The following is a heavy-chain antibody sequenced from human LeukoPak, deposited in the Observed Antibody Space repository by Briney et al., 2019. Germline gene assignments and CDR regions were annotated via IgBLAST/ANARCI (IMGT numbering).Heavy chain of an antibody. CDR3: ARGIKGWITMVRGVDY. CDR2: IIPILGIA. D-gene: IGHD3-10*01. V-gene: IGHV1-69*04. Sequence: ASVKVSCKASGGTFSSYAISWVRQAPGQGLEWMGRIIPILGIANYAQKFQGRVTITADKSTSTAYMELSSLRSEDTAVYYCARGIKGWITMVRGVDYWGQGTLVTVSS. J-gene: IGHJ4*02. CDR1: GGTFSSYA.